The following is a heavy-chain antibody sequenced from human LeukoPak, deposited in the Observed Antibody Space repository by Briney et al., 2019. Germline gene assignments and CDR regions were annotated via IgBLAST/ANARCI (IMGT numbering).Heavy chain of an antibody. Sequence: NPGGSLRLSCAASGFTFSDYYMSWIRQAPGKGLEWVSYISSSGSTIYYADSVKGRFTISRDNAKNSLYLQMNSLRAEDTALYYCAKDIRGSSWYGDAFDIWGQGTMVTVSS. CDR1: GFTFSDYY. CDR2: ISSSGSTI. J-gene: IGHJ3*02. V-gene: IGHV3-11*01. CDR3: AKDIRGSSWYGDAFDI. D-gene: IGHD6-13*01.